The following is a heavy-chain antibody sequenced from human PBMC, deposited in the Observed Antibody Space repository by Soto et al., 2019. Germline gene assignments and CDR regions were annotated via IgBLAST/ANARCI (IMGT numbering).Heavy chain of an antibody. CDR2: IKQDGSEK. D-gene: IGHD3-10*01. J-gene: IGHJ4*02. CDR3: ARGSKDSYPGSRIFDF. V-gene: IGHV3-7*03. Sequence: EVQLVESGGGLVQPGGSLRLSCAASGFTFSSYWMSWVRQAPGKGLEWVANIKQDGSEKYYVDSVKGRFTISRDNAKKTLYLQMSSLRADDSAVYFCARGSKDSYPGSRIFDFWGRGTLVTVSS. CDR1: GFTFSSYW.